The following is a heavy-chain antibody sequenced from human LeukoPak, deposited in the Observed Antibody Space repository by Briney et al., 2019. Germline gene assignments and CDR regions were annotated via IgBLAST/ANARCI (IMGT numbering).Heavy chain of an antibody. J-gene: IGHJ4*02. CDR2: IRYDGSNK. V-gene: IGHV3-30*02. CDR1: GFTFSSYG. CDR3: AKDQVSAVVVPAAIASPHFFDY. D-gene: IGHD2-2*02. Sequence: GGSLRLSCAASGFTFSSYGMHWVRQAPGKGLEWVAFIRYDGSNKYYADSVKGRFTISRDNSKNTLYLQMNSLRAEDTAVYYCAKDQVSAVVVPAAIASPHFFDYWGQGTLVTVSS.